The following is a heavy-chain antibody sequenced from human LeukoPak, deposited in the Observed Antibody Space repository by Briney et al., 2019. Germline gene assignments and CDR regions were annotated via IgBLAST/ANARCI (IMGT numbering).Heavy chain of an antibody. D-gene: IGHD5-18*01. Sequence: ASVKVSCKASGYNFTGNYIHWERQAPGQGLEWMGWINPNSGGTNYAQKFQGRVTMTRDTSISTASMELNRLRSDDTAVYYCARDGKDWIQLWFWFAFDIWGQGTMVTVSS. CDR3: ARDGKDWIQLWFWFAFDI. CDR2: INPNSGGT. CDR1: GYNFTGNY. J-gene: IGHJ3*02. V-gene: IGHV1-2*02.